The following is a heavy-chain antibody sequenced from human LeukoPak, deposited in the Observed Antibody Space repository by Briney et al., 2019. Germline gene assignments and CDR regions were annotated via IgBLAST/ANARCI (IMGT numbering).Heavy chain of an antibody. CDR1: GGSISSYY. D-gene: IGHD6-25*01. CDR2: IYYSGSA. J-gene: IGHJ4*02. V-gene: IGHV4-59*01. Sequence: SETLSLTCTVSGGSISSYYWSWIRQPPGKGLEWIGYIYYSGSANYNPSLKSRVTISVDTSKNQFSLKLSSVTAADTALYYCARGAATCEEGFDYWGQGTLVTVSS. CDR3: ARGAATCEEGFDY.